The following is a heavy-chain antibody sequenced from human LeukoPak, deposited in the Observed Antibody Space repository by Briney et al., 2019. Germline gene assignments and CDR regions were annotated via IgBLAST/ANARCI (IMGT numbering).Heavy chain of an antibody. CDR1: GGSFSGYY. V-gene: IGHV4-34*01. Sequence: SETLSLICAVYGGSFSGYYWRWIRQPPGKGLEWIGEINHSGSTNYNPSLKSRVTISVDTSKNQFSLKLSSVTAADTAVYYCARSVRGYSYGRDYWGQGTLVTVSS. J-gene: IGHJ4*02. D-gene: IGHD5-18*01. CDR3: ARSVRGYSYGRDY. CDR2: INHSGST.